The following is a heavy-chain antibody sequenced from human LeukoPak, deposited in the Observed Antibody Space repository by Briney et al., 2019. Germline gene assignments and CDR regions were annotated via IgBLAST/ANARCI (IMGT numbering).Heavy chain of an antibody. Sequence: SETLSLTCAVYGGSFSGYYWSWIRQPPGKGLEWIGSIYYSGSTYYNPSLKSRVTISVDTSKNQFSLKLSSVTAADTAVYYCASSSSWYSGRAFDIWGQGTMVTVSS. V-gene: IGHV4-34*01. J-gene: IGHJ3*02. CDR1: GGSFSGYY. CDR2: IYYSGST. CDR3: ASSSSWYSGRAFDI. D-gene: IGHD6-13*01.